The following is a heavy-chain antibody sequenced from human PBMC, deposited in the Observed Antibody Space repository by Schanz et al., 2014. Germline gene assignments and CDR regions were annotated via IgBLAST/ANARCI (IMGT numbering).Heavy chain of an antibody. CDR2: MYINSGST. J-gene: IGHJ4*02. D-gene: IGHD4-17*01. CDR3: AKAPYADYGYFHH. CDR1: GFTVNTNY. Sequence: VQLVESGGGLVRPGGSLRLSCAVSGFTVNTNYMSWVRQAPGKGLEWISSMYINSGSTQYADSVKGRFIISRDSSKNTLYLQMSSLRGEDTAVYYCAKAPYADYGYFHHWGQGTLVTVSS. V-gene: IGHV3-66*02.